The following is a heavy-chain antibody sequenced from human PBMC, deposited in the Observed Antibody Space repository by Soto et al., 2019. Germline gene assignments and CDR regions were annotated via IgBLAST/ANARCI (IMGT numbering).Heavy chain of an antibody. V-gene: IGHV1-3*01. D-gene: IGHD6-19*01. J-gene: IGHJ4*02. CDR3: ARDGAVAGGINFDY. CDR2: INAGNGNT. Sequence: ASVPVSFPSSLSPFSTYAIHWVRQAPGQRLEWMGWINAGNGNTKYSQKFQGRVTITRDTSASTAYMELSSLRSEDTAVYYCARDGAVAGGINFDYWGQGTLVTVSS. CDR1: LSPFSTYA.